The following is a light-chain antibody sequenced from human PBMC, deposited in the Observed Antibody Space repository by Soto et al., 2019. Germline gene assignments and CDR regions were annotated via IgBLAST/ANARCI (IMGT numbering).Light chain of an antibody. Sequence: QSALTQPASVSGSPGQSIIISCAGTSSDVGGYNYVSWYQHHPGKAPKLMIYEVSSRPLGVSNRFSGSKSGNTASLTISGLQAEDDGDYYCTSYTTSSTYVFGTGTKVTLL. V-gene: IGLV2-14*01. CDR2: EVS. CDR3: TSYTTSSTYV. J-gene: IGLJ1*01. CDR1: SSDVGGYNY.